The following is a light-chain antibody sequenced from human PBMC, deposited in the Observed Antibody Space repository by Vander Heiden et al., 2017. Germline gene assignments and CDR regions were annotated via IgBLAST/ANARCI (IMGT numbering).Light chain of an antibody. V-gene: IGLV2-14*03. CDR3: SSYTTSSTQV. J-gene: IGLJ1*01. Sequence: HSALTQPASVSGSPGQSTTISCAGTSSDVGNDNYVSWYQQHPGKAPKLVIYDVTNRPSGVSNRFSGAKSGNTASLTISGLQPEDEADYYCSSYTTSSTQVFGTGTKVTVL. CDR1: SSDVGNDNY. CDR2: DVT.